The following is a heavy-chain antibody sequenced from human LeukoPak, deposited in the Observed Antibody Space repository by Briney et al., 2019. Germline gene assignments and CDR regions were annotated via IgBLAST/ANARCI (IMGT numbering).Heavy chain of an antibody. CDR1: IGSFSDFH. CDR3: ARVRKSFSGRFFSYAYYYYMDV. J-gene: IGHJ6*03. V-gene: IGHV4-34*01. D-gene: IGHD1-26*01. Sequence: SETLSPTCAVYIGSFSDFHWSWIRQPPGKGLEWIAEINHSGSTNYNPSLKSRVTISVDTSKNQFSLKLSSVTAADTAMYYCARVRKSFSGRFFSYAYYYYMDVWGKGTTVTVSS. CDR2: INHSGST.